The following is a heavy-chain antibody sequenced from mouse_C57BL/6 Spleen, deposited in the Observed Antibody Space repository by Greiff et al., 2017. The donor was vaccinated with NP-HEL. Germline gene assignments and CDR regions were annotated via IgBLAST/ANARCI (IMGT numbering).Heavy chain of an antibody. J-gene: IGHJ1*03. CDR3: ARYSSGYDWYFDV. CDR1: GYTFTSYG. D-gene: IGHD3-2*02. CDR2: IYPRSGNT. V-gene: IGHV1-81*01. Sequence: VQLQQSGAELARPGASVKLSCKASGYTFTSYGISWVKQRTGQGLEWIGEIYPRSGNTYYNEKFKGKATLTADKSYSTAYMELRSLTSEDSAVYFCARYSSGYDWYFDVWGTGTTVTVSS.